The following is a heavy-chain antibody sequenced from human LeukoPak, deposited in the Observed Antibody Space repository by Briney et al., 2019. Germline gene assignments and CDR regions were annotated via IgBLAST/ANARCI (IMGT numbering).Heavy chain of an antibody. J-gene: IGHJ3*02. CDR3: AREAGDSSGLGI. V-gene: IGHV3-21*01. CDR1: GGTINNYS. Sequence: PGGSLRLSCAASGGTINNYSMNWVRQAPGKGLEWVSSISSSSSYIYYADSVKGRFTISRDNAKNSLYLQMNSLRAEDTAVYYCAREAGDSSGLGIWGQGTMVTVSS. CDR2: ISSSSSYI. D-gene: IGHD3-22*01.